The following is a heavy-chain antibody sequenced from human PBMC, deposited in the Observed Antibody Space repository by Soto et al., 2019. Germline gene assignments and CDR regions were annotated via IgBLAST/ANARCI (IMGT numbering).Heavy chain of an antibody. CDR2: IYYSGST. CDR3: ARGAYYYDSRQFDP. V-gene: IGHV4-31*03. CDR1: GGSISSGGYY. Sequence: TLSLTCTVSGGSISSGGYYWSWIRQHPGKGLEWIGYIYYSGSTYYNPSLKSRVTISVDTSKNQFSLKLGSVTAADTAVYYCARGAYYYDSRQFDPWGQGTLVTVSS. D-gene: IGHD3-22*01. J-gene: IGHJ5*02.